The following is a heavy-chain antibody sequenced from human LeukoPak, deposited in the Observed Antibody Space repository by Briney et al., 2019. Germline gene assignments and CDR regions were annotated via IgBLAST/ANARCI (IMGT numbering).Heavy chain of an antibody. CDR2: ITGTGGST. Sequence: PGGSLRLSCAASGFTFSSYSMSWVRQAPGKGLEWVSTITGTGGSTYYADSVKGRFTISRDNSKNTLSLQMNSLRAEDTAVYYCAVRMVFIGGFDNWGQGALVTVSS. J-gene: IGHJ4*02. V-gene: IGHV3-23*01. CDR1: GFTFSSYS. CDR3: AVRMVFIGGFDN. D-gene: IGHD3-3*01.